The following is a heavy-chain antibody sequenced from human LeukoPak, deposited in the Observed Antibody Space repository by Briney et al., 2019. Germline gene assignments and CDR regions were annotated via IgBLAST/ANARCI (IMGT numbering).Heavy chain of an antibody. CDR2: IYTSGST. CDR3: ARQPKLRLYWYFDL. J-gene: IGHJ2*01. CDR1: GGSISSYY. D-gene: IGHD4-17*01. Sequence: SETLSLTCTVSGGSISSYYWSWIRQPAGKGLEWIGRIYTSGSTNYNPSLKSRVTMSVDTSKNQFSLKLSSVTAADTAVYYCARQPKLRLYWYFDLWGRGTLVTVSS. V-gene: IGHV4-4*07.